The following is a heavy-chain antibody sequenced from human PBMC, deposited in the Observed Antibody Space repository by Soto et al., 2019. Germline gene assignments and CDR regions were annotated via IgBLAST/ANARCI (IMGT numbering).Heavy chain of an antibody. D-gene: IGHD6-13*01. Sequence: QVQLVESGGGVVQPGRSLRLSCAASGFTFSTYALHWVRQAPGKGLEWVAVISYDGGSKTYADSVKGRFTISRDNSKNTLYLQMNSLIDEDTAVYYCARRANTSSWSDGFDIWGQGTLVTVSS. CDR2: ISYDGGSK. CDR3: ARRANTSSWSDGFDI. J-gene: IGHJ3*02. V-gene: IGHV3-30-3*01. CDR1: GFTFSTYA.